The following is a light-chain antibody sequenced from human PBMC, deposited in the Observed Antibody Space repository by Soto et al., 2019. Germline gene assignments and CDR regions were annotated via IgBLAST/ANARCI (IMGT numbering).Light chain of an antibody. CDR3: ETWDFNTRV. CDR1: SGHSSYI. J-gene: IGLJ2*01. V-gene: IGLV4-60*02. CDR2: LEGSGSY. Sequence: QLVLTQSSSASASLGSSVKLTCTLSSGHSSYIIAWHQQQPGKAPRYLMKLEGSGSYHKGSGVPDRFSGFSTGADRYLTISNLQFEDEADYYCETWDFNTRVFGGGTKLTVL.